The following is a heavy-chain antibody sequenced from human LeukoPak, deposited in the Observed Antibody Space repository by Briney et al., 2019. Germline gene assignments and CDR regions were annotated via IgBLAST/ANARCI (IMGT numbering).Heavy chain of an antibody. Sequence: ASVKVSCKVSGYTLTELSMHWVRQAPGKGLEWMGGFDPEDGETIYAQKFQGRVTITADESTSTAYMELSSLRSEDTAVYYCARAKIYYDFWSGYYNLTHFDYWGQGTLVTVSS. CDR3: ARAKIYYDFWSGYYNLTHFDY. J-gene: IGHJ4*02. V-gene: IGHV1-24*01. CDR2: FDPEDGET. D-gene: IGHD3-3*01. CDR1: GYTLTELS.